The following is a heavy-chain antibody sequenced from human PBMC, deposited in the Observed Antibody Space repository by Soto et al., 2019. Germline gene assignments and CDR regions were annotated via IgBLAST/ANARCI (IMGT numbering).Heavy chain of an antibody. J-gene: IGHJ4*02. V-gene: IGHV3-30-3*01. D-gene: IGHD3-10*01. CDR1: GFTFSSYA. Sequence: QVQLVESGGGVVQPGRSLRLSCAASGFTFSSYAMHWVRQAPGKGLEWVAVISYDGSNKYYADSVKGRFTISRDNSKNTLYLQMNRLRAEDTAVYYCAREGLVVRGVILDYWGQGTLVTVSS. CDR3: AREGLVVRGVILDY. CDR2: ISYDGSNK.